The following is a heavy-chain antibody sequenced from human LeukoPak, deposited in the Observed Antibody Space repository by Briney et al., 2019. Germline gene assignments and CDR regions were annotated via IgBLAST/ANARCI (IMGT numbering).Heavy chain of an antibody. V-gene: IGHV4-34*01. J-gene: IGHJ4*02. Sequence: PSETLSLTCAVYGGSFSGYYWSWIRQPPGKGLEWIGEINHSGSTNYNPSLKSRVTISVDTSKNQFSLKLSSVTAADTAVYYCASLCSGGSCTDSDWGQGTLVTVSS. CDR1: GGSFSGYY. D-gene: IGHD2-15*01. CDR2: INHSGST. CDR3: ASLCSGGSCTDSD.